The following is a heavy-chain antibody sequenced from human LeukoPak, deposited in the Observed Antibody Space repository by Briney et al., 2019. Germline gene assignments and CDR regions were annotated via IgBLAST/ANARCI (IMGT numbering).Heavy chain of an antibody. D-gene: IGHD1/OR15-1a*01. CDR3: ARDQLPWTKPLDY. V-gene: IGHV3-21*01. J-gene: IGHJ4*02. CDR2: ISSSSSYI. Sequence: GGSLRLSCAASGFTFSSYSMNWVRQAPGKGLEWVSSISSSSSYIYYAVSVKGRFTISRDNAKNSLYLQMNSLRAEDTAVYYCARDQLPWTKPLDYWGQGTLVTVSS. CDR1: GFTFSSYS.